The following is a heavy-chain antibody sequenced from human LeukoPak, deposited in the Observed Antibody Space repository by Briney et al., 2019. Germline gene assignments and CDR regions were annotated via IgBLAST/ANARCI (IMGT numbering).Heavy chain of an antibody. V-gene: IGHV4-39*07. CDR1: GGSVSSGSYY. Sequence: PSETLSLTCTVSGGSVSSGSYYWGWIRQPPGKGLEWIGNIYYSGSTYYNPSLKSRVTISVETSKNQFSLKLSSVTAADTAVYYCAIYPTGTTGTTSDYWGQGTLVTVSS. CDR2: IYYSGST. D-gene: IGHD1-1*01. CDR3: AIYPTGTTGTTSDY. J-gene: IGHJ4*02.